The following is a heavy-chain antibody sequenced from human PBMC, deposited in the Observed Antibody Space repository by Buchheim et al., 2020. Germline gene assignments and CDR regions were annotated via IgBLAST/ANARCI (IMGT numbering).Heavy chain of an antibody. Sequence: QVQLQQWGAGLLKPSETLSLTCAVYGGSFSGYYWSWIRQPPGKGLEWIGEINHSGSTNYNPSLKSRVTISVDTSTTPLPLKLSSVTAADTAVYYCARGDIPSEYGMDVWGQGTT. CDR3: ARGDIPSEYGMDV. CDR2: INHSGST. V-gene: IGHV4-34*01. CDR1: GGSFSGYY. J-gene: IGHJ6*02. D-gene: IGHD2-2*02.